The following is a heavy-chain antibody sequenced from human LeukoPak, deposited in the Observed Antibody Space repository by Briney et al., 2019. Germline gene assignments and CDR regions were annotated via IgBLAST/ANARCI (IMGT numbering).Heavy chain of an antibody. V-gene: IGHV1-46*01. CDR2: INPSGGSI. Sequence: GASVKVSCKASGYTFTSYYMHWVRQAPGQGLEWMGIINPSGGSINYAQKFQGRVTMTRDTSTSTVYMELSSLRSEDTAVYYCARVAWLYYDSSDYSGFYYWGQGTLVTVSS. D-gene: IGHD3-22*01. CDR1: GYTFTSYY. CDR3: ARVAWLYYDSSDYSGFYY. J-gene: IGHJ4*02.